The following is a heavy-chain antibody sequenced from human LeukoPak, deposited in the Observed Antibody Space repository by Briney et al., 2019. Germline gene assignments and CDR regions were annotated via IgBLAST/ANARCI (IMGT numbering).Heavy chain of an antibody. CDR1: GYIFTTYG. V-gene: IGHV1-18*01. J-gene: IGHJ4*02. D-gene: IGHD2-21*01. CDR2: ISDHNGNP. Sequence: RASVKDSCRASGYIFTTYGISWVRQAPGQGLEWLGWISDHNGNPDYAEKFQGRVTLTTDPSTSTAYMELTSLRSDDTAVYYCARDCILGAPYTDHWGQGTLVTVSS. CDR3: ARDCILGAPYTDH.